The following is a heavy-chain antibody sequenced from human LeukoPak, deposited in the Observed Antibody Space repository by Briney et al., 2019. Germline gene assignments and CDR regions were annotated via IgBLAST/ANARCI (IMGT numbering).Heavy chain of an antibody. V-gene: IGHV4-34*01. D-gene: IGHD3-10*01. CDR1: GGSFRGYY. J-gene: IGHJ4*02. Sequence: KPSEPLSLTCGLYGGSFRGYYWRWLRQPPGKGVEWLGEINHSGSINYNPSLKSRVTISVDTSKNQFSLKLSSVTAADTAVYYCASRSLLWFGELLPFDYWGQGTLVTVSS. CDR2: INHSGSI. CDR3: ASRSLLWFGELLPFDY.